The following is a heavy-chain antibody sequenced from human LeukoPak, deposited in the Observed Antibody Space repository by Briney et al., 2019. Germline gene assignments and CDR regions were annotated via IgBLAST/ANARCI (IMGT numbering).Heavy chain of an antibody. Sequence: GSLRLSCAASGFPFSEYSMNWVRQAPGKGLEWISYIGISSGSTKYADSVKGRFTVSGDNARNSLYLQMNSLRVEDTAVYYCARDHNYAFDNWGQGTLVTVSS. V-gene: IGHV3-11*06. D-gene: IGHD1-1*01. J-gene: IGHJ4*02. CDR2: IGISSGST. CDR1: GFPFSEYS. CDR3: ARDHNYAFDN.